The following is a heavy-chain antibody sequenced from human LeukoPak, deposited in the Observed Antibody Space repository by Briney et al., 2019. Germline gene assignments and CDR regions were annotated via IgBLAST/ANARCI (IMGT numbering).Heavy chain of an antibody. J-gene: IGHJ4*02. Sequence: SETLSLTCTVSGGSISSSSYYWGWIRQPPGKGLEWIGSIYYSGTTYYNPSLRSRVTISVDTSKNQFSLKLSSVTAADTAVYYCARVSASVAGPYFDYWGQGTLVTVSS. CDR3: ARVSASVAGPYFDY. CDR2: IYYSGTT. D-gene: IGHD6-19*01. V-gene: IGHV4-39*07. CDR1: GGSISSSSYY.